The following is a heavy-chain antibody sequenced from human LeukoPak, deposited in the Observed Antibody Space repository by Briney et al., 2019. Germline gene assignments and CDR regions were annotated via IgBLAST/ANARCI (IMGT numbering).Heavy chain of an antibody. CDR2: IYYSGST. Sequence: RTSETLSLTCTVSGGSISSYYWSWIRQPPGKGLEWIGYIYYSGSTDYNPSLKRRVTISVDTSKNQFSLKLSSVPAADTAVYYCARIYSNSDYFDYWGQGTLVTVSS. V-gene: IGHV4-59*12. D-gene: IGHD4-11*01. CDR3: ARIYSNSDYFDY. CDR1: GGSISSYY. J-gene: IGHJ4*02.